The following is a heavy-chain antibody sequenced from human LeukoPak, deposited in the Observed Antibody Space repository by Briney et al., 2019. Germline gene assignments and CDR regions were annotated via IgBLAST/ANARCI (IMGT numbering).Heavy chain of an antibody. J-gene: IGHJ4*02. CDR2: ISAYDGNT. V-gene: IGHV1-18*01. D-gene: IGHD2-15*01. CDR3: ARRISGATATRHFDY. CDR1: GYTFKNYG. Sequence: ASVKVSCKASGYTFKNYGITWVRQAPGQGLEWMGWISAYDGNTYYAQKVQGRATMTTDTSTTTAYMELRSLRSDDTAIYYCARRISGATATRHFDYWGQGTLVTVSS.